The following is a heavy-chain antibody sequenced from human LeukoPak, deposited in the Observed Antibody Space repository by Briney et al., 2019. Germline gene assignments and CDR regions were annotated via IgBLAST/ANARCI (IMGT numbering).Heavy chain of an antibody. Sequence: ASVKVSCKASGYTFTSYGISWVRQAPGQGLEWLGLINSSGSSTLYAQKSQGRVTMTRDMSTTTDYMELSSLRSEDTAVYYCARDNSVGDVAWWFDPWGQGTLVTVSS. J-gene: IGHJ5*02. CDR3: ARDNSVGDVAWWFDP. CDR2: INSSGSST. CDR1: GYTFTSYG. D-gene: IGHD1-26*01. V-gene: IGHV1-46*01.